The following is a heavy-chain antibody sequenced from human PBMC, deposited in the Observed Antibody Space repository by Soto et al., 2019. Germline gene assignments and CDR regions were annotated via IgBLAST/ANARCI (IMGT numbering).Heavy chain of an antibody. Sequence: QVQLHQWGAGLLKPSETLSLACSIYSGSFSGYYWSWIRQPPGRGLEWIGEISQSGNTNYSPSLKSRVSISIDTTKKQFSLILASVSAADTAVYYCARAPKGSGSSQTRPDFWGQGTLVTVSS. J-gene: IGHJ4*02. V-gene: IGHV4-34*01. CDR1: SGSFSGYY. CDR3: ARAPKGSGSSQTRPDF. CDR2: ISQSGNT. D-gene: IGHD6-6*01.